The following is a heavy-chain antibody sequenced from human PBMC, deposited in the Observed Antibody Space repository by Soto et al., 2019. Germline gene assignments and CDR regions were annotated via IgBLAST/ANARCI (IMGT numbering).Heavy chain of an antibody. CDR2: IIPFFGTP. CDR1: GGTCTNDA. CDR3: AGEVVTETTGGYFDF. Sequence: QVHLVQSGAEVKKSGSSVRVSCTASGGTCTNDAISWVRQAPGQGLEWLGRIIPFFGTPDYSQSFQGRLTITADESTGTAYVALRSLRADDTAVSYCAGEVVTETTGGYFDFWGEGTLVTVSS. J-gene: IGHJ4*02. V-gene: IGHV1-69*01. D-gene: IGHD2-21*02.